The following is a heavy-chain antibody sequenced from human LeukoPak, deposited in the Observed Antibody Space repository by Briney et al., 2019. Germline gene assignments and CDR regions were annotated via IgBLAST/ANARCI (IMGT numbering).Heavy chain of an antibody. J-gene: IGHJ4*02. D-gene: IGHD2-15*01. CDR2: ISSSSSYI. CDR3: ARDRLYCSGGSCYFDY. CDR1: GFTLSSYS. Sequence: GGSLRLSCAASGFTLSSYSMNWVRQAPGKGLEWVSSISSSSSYIYYADSVKGRFTISRDNAKSSLYLQMNSLRAEDTAVYYCARDRLYCSGGSCYFDYWGQGTLVTVSS. V-gene: IGHV3-21*01.